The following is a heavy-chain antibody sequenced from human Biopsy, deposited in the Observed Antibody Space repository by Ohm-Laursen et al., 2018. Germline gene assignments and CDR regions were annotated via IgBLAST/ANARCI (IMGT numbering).Heavy chain of an antibody. V-gene: IGHV3-9*01. CDR1: GFKFDDYA. J-gene: IGHJ3*02. Sequence: RSLRLSCAAAGFKFDDYAMHWVRQTPGKGLEWVSGMSRNNGFIGYADSVRGRFTISRDNGQNSLYLQMNNLITKDTAVYYCARDISPSTFPGNTLDIWGQGTMVTVSS. CDR2: MSRNNGFI. CDR3: ARDISPSTFPGNTLDI. D-gene: IGHD3-16*01.